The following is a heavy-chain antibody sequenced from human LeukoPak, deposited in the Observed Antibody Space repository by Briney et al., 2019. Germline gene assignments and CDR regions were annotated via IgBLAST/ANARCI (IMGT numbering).Heavy chain of an antibody. J-gene: IGHJ4*02. V-gene: IGHV3-30*03. CDR3: ARDRELLGYFDY. CDR2: ISYDGSNK. D-gene: IGHD3-10*01. Sequence: GGSLRLSCAASGFTFSSYAMHWVRQAPGKGLEWVALISYDGSNKYYADSVKGRFTISRDDSKNTLYLQMNSLRAEDTAVYYCARDRELLGYFDYWGQGTLVTVSS. CDR1: GFTFSSYA.